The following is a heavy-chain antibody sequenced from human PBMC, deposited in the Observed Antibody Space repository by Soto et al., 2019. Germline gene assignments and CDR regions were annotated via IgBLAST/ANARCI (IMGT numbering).Heavy chain of an antibody. Sequence: EVQLVESGGGLVQPGGSLRLSCAASGFTFSSYWMHWVRQAPGKGLVWVSRINRDGSSTSYADSVKGRFTISRDNAKNALYLQMNSLRAEDTAVYYCARQKGDFWSYCFDPWGQGTLVTVSS. J-gene: IGHJ5*02. D-gene: IGHD3-3*01. CDR1: GFTFSSYW. V-gene: IGHV3-74*01. CDR2: INRDGSST. CDR3: ARQKGDFWSYCFDP.